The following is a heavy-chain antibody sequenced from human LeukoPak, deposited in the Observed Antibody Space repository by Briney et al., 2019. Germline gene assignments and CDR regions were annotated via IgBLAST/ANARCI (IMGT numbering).Heavy chain of an antibody. CDR2: ISAYNGNT. CDR3: ARDRLAAARYYYYHYYMDV. CDR1: GYTFTSYG. Sequence: ASVKVSCKASGYTFTSYGISWVRQAPGQGLEWMGWISAYNGNTNYAQKLQGRVTMTTDTSTSTAYMELRSLRSDDTAVYYCARDRLAAARYYYYHYYMDVWGKGTTVTVSS. V-gene: IGHV1-18*01. J-gene: IGHJ6*03. D-gene: IGHD6-13*01.